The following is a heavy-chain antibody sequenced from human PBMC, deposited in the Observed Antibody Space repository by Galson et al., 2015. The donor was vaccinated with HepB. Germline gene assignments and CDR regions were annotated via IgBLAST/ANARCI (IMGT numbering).Heavy chain of an antibody. Sequence: SLRLSCAASGFTFSRYSMNWVRQAPGKGLEWVSVIWGSGDRTYYADSVKGRFTFSRDNSKNTVYLQMDSLRAEDTALYYCAKDYSPDTGYDIDYWGQGTLVTVSS. CDR3: AKDYSPDTGYDIDY. V-gene: IGHV3-23*01. D-gene: IGHD5-12*01. CDR2: IWGSGDRT. CDR1: GFTFSRYS. J-gene: IGHJ4*02.